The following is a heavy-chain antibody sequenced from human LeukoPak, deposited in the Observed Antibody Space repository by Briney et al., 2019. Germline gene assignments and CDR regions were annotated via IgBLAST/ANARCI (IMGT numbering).Heavy chain of an antibody. J-gene: IGHJ1*01. V-gene: IGHV1-46*01. D-gene: IGHD1-26*01. CDR3: VRGRFIAGAGD. CDR2: LNPSGSST. Sequence: GASVKVSCKASGYTFASYYVHWVRQAPGQGLEWVGILNPSGSSTSYAQNFQGRVTMTSDTSTSTVYMELSSLRSEDTAVYYCVRGRFIAGAGDWGQGTPVTVPS. CDR1: GYTFASYY.